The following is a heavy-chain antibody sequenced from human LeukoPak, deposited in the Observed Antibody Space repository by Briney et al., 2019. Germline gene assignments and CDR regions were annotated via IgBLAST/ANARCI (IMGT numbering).Heavy chain of an antibody. Sequence: GGSLRLSCAASGFTFSSDSMNWVRQAPGKGLEWVSSISSSSSYIYYADSVKGRFTISRDNAKNSLYLQMNSLRAEDTALYYCARGHGSGSYFQTPFDYWGQGTLVTVSS. D-gene: IGHD3-10*01. CDR1: GFTFSSDS. CDR2: ISSSSSYI. CDR3: ARGHGSGSYFQTPFDY. V-gene: IGHV3-21*01. J-gene: IGHJ4*02.